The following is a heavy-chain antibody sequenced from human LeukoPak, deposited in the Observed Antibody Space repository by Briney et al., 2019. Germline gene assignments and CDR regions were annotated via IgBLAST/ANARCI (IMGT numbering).Heavy chain of an antibody. Sequence: SETLSLTCTVSGGSISSGGYYWSWIRQHPGKGLGWIGYIYYSGSTYYNPSLKSRVTISVDTSKNQFSLKLSSVTAADTAVYYCAGMAQLDAFDIWGQGTMVTVSS. V-gene: IGHV4-31*03. CDR1: GGSISSGGYY. CDR2: IYYSGST. CDR3: AGMAQLDAFDI. J-gene: IGHJ3*02. D-gene: IGHD6-13*01.